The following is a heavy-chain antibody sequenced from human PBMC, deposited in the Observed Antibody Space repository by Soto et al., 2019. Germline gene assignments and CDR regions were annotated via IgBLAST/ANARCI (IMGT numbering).Heavy chain of an antibody. CDR2: IYFRGTT. Sequence: SETLSLTCTVSGGSISSSSYYWSWIRQPPGKGLEWIGYIYFRGTTNYNPSLKSRVTMSADTSKNQFSLKLNSVTAADTAVYYCARMNYYDTSGYPFDYWGQGMMVTVS. J-gene: IGHJ4*02. CDR1: GGSISSSSYY. CDR3: ARMNYYDTSGYPFDY. D-gene: IGHD3-22*01. V-gene: IGHV4-61*01.